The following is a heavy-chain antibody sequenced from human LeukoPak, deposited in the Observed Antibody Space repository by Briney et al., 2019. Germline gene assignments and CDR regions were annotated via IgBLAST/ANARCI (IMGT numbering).Heavy chain of an antibody. CDR1: GYTFTEYH. CDR2: INPNRGGA. V-gene: IGHV1-2*02. D-gene: IGHD3-22*01. Sequence: ASVKVSCKASGYTFTEYHMHWVRQAPGQGLEWMGWINPNRGGADYAQKFHGRVTMTRDTSISTAYMELSRLRSDDTAMYFCARVIRGESSGYFSSWEGVVPYAFDIWGQGTMVTVSS. J-gene: IGHJ3*02. CDR3: ARVIRGESSGYFSSWEGVVPYAFDI.